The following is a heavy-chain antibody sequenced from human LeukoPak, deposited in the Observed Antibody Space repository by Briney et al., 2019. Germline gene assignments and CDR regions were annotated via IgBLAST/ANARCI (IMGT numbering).Heavy chain of an antibody. D-gene: IGHD6-19*01. CDR3: ARRVKLVAGTHYFDY. V-gene: IGHV4-4*07. Sequence: SETLSLTCTVSGGSISSYYWGWIRQPAGKGLEWIGRIYTSGSTNYNPSLKSRVTMSVDTSKNQFSLKLSSVTASDTAMYYCARRVKLVAGTHYFDYWGQGTLVTVSS. J-gene: IGHJ4*02. CDR2: IYTSGST. CDR1: GGSISSYY.